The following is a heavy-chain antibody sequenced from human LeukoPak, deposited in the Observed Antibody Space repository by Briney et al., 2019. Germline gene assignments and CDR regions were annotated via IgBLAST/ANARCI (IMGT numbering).Heavy chain of an antibody. V-gene: IGHV4-4*02. Sequence: PSETLSLTCAVSGGSISSRNWWTWVRPPPGKGLEWIGEVSHSGSTNYSPSLKSRLTISVDKSKNQFSLRLSSVTAADTAVYYCTKNGGYSDLDYWGQGTLVTVSS. J-gene: IGHJ4*02. CDR3: TKNGGYSDLDY. D-gene: IGHD4-23*01. CDR1: GGSISSRNW. CDR2: VSHSGST.